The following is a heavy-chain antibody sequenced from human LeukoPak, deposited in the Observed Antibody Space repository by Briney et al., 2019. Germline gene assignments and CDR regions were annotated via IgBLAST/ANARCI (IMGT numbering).Heavy chain of an antibody. D-gene: IGHD6-19*01. Sequence: PSETLSLTCAVYGGSFSGYYWSWIRQPPGKGLEWIGEINHSGSTNYNPSRKSRVTISVDTSKNQFSLKLSSVTAADTAVYYCARGRRSLVAGRNFDYWGQGTLVTVSS. CDR3: ARGRRSLVAGRNFDY. CDR1: GGSFSGYY. J-gene: IGHJ4*02. CDR2: INHSGST. V-gene: IGHV4-34*01.